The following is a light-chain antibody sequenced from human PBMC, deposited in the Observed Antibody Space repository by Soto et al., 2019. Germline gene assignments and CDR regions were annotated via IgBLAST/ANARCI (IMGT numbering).Light chain of an antibody. CDR1: SSDLGSSNY. J-gene: IGLJ1*01. Sequence: QSVLTQPRSGSRSPGQTVTTSCTESSSDLGSSNYMSSYQQHPCESPKLVIYDVGQRPSGVPDRLSGSRSGKTASLNISGLQPDDEADYYCCSYAGSDTLIFGSGSKVT. CDR2: DVG. V-gene: IGLV2-11*01. CDR3: CSYAGSDTLI.